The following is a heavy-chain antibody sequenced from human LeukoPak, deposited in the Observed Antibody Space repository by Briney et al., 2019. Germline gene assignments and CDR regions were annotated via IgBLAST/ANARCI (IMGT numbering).Heavy chain of an antibody. D-gene: IGHD6-6*01. Sequence: SETLSLTCTVSGGSISSSSYYWGWIRQPPGKGLEWIGSIYYSGSTYYNPSLKSRVTISVDTSKNQFSLKLNSVTAADTAVYYCARESRYSSSSDYWGQGTLVTVSS. CDR2: IYYSGST. J-gene: IGHJ4*02. V-gene: IGHV4-39*07. CDR3: ARESRYSSSSDY. CDR1: GGSISSSSYY.